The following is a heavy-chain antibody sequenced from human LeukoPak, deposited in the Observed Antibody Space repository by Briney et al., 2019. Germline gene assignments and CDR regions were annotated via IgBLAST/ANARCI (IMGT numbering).Heavy chain of an antibody. CDR1: GFTFDDYG. CDR3: ARGGITIFGVVIYMDV. J-gene: IGHJ6*03. CDR2: INWNGGST. Sequence: GGSLRLSCAASGFTFDDYGLSWARQAPGKGLEWVSGINWNGGSTGYADSVKGRFTISRDNAKNSLYLQMNSLRAEDTALYYCARGGITIFGVVIYMDVWGKGTTVTVSS. V-gene: IGHV3-20*04. D-gene: IGHD3-3*01.